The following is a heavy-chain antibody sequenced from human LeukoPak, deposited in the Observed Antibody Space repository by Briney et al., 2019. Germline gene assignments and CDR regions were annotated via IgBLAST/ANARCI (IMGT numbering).Heavy chain of an antibody. D-gene: IGHD3-22*01. CDR2: FDPEDGET. CDR1: GYTLTESS. V-gene: IGHV1-24*01. CDR3: ATVVGHYYDSSGYYEKRGFDY. J-gene: IGHJ4*02. Sequence: SVKVSCKVSGYTLTESSMHWVRQAPGKGLEWMGGFDPEDGETIYAQKFQGRVTMTEDTSTDTAYMELSSLRSEDTAVYYCATVVGHYYDSSGYYEKRGFDYWGQGTLVTVSS.